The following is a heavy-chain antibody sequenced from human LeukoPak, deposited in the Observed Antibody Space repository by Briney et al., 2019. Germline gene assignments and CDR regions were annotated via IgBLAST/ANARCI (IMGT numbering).Heavy chain of an antibody. CDR2: INHSGST. CDR1: GGSFSGYY. J-gene: IGHJ4*02. CDR3: AISSRRVDY. V-gene: IGHV4-34*01. Sequence: SETLSLTCAVYGGSFSGYYWSWIRQPPGKGLEWIGEINHSGSTNYNPPLKSRVTISVDTSKNQFSLKLSSVTAADTAVYYCAISSRRVDYWGQGTLVTVSS.